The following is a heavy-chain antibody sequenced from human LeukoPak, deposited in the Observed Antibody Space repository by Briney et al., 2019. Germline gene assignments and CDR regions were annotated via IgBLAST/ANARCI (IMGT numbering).Heavy chain of an antibody. CDR2: SDPEDGET. J-gene: IGHJ2*01. V-gene: IGHV1-24*01. Sequence: ASVKVSCKVSVSTLIDLSIHWVRQAPGKGLEYVGGSDPEDGETFHAQNFQGRVTMTEDTSIDTAYMELSSLRSEDTAVYYCVTDRARLFWYFDLWGRGTLVTVSS. D-gene: IGHD2-21*02. CDR1: VSTLIDLS. CDR3: VTDRARLFWYFDL.